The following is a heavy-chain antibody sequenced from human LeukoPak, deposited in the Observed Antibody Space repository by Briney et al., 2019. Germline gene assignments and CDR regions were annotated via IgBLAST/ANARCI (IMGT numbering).Heavy chain of an antibody. J-gene: IGHJ4*02. CDR3: ARDPNLRGYSYETPYDY. V-gene: IGHV3-11*01. CDR2: ISSSGSTI. D-gene: IGHD5-18*01. Sequence: PGGPLRLSCAASGFTFSDYYMSWIRQAPGKGLEWVSYISSSGSTIYYADSVKGRFTISRDNAKNSLYLQMNSLRAEDTAVYYCARDPNLRGYSYETPYDYWGQGTLVTVSS. CDR1: GFTFSDYY.